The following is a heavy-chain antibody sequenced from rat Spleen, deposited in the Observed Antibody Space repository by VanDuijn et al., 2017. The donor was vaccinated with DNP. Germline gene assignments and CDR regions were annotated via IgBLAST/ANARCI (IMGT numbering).Heavy chain of an antibody. CDR3: STADYSSY. Sequence: EVQLVESGGGLVQPGRSLKLSCAASGFTFSDYYMAWVRQAPKKGLEWVATISYDCSDSYYGDSVKGRFTVSRDNARNTLYLQMDSLRSEDTATYYCSTADYSSYWGQGTLVTVSS. CDR2: ISYDCSDS. V-gene: IGHV5-7*01. D-gene: IGHD1-2*01. J-gene: IGHJ3*01. CDR1: GFTFSDYY.